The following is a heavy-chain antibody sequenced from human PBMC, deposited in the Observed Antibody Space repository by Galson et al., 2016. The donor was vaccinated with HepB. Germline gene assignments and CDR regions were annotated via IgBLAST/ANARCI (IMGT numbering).Heavy chain of an antibody. Sequence: LSLTCTVSGGSISSYYWSWIRQPPGKGLEWLGYFYQSGSIDYNPSLNGRGSISLDASKNQVSLRLNSVTAAATAIYYCARTVTTVTPHNSNDLDVWGQGTTVTVS. CDR1: GGSISSYY. CDR3: ARTVTTVTPHNSNDLDV. CDR2: FYQSGSI. V-gene: IGHV4-59*12. J-gene: IGHJ6*02. D-gene: IGHD4-11*01.